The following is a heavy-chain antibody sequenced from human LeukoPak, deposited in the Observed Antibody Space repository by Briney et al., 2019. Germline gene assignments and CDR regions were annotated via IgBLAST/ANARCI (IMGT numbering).Heavy chain of an antibody. Sequence: PGGSLRLCCAASGFTFSSCGFNWVRQAPGKGLEWVSSIGPTGTDRYYADSVRGRFTISRDNAKNSMYLQMDSLRDEDTAVYYCSTETIGRHYDYWGQRTLLTVSS. V-gene: IGHV3-21*01. CDR2: IGPTGTDR. J-gene: IGHJ4*02. CDR1: GFTFSSCG. D-gene: IGHD1-14*01. CDR3: STETIGRHYDY.